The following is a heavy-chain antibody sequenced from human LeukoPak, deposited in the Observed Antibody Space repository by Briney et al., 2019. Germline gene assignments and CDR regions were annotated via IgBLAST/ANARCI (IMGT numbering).Heavy chain of an antibody. Sequence: SETLSLTCTVSGYSISCGYYWGWIRQPPGKGLEWIGSIYHSGSTYYNPSLKSRVTISVDTSKNQFSLKLSSVTAADTAVYYCARDFRFGGYLWFDPWGQGTLVTVSS. J-gene: IGHJ5*02. V-gene: IGHV4-38-2*02. CDR2: IYHSGST. CDR3: ARDFRFGGYLWFDP. D-gene: IGHD3-16*01. CDR1: GYSISCGYY.